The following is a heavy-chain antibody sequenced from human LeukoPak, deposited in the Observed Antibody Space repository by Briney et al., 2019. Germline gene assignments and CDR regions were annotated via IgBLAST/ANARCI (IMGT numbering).Heavy chain of an antibody. CDR1: GFTFSSYS. V-gene: IGHV3-21*01. CDR3: ARGGSTWYYFDY. J-gene: IGHJ4*02. Sequence: GGSLRLSCAASGFTFSSYSMNWVRQAPGKGLEWVSFISSSSSYIYYADSVKGRFTISRDNAKNSLYLQMNSLRAEDTAVYYCARGGSTWYYFDYWGQGTLVTVSS. D-gene: IGHD6-13*01. CDR2: ISSSSSYI.